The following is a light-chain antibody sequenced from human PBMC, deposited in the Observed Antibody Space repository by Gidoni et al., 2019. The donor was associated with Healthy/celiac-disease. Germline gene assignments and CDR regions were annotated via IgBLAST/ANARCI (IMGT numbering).Light chain of an antibody. CDR2: SAS. V-gene: IGKV1-39*01. J-gene: IGKJ2*01. CDR1: QSIRRY. Sequence: DIQMTQSPSSLSASVGDRVTITCRASQSIRRYLNCYQQKPGKAPKLIIYSASSLQSRVPSRFSGSGSGTDFPLTISRLQPEDFANYYCQQSYSTPYTFGQGTKLEIK. CDR3: QQSYSTPYT.